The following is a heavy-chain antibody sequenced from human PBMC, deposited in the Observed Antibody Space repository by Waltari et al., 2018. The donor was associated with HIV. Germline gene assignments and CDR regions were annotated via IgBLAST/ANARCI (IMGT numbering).Heavy chain of an antibody. V-gene: IGHV4-34*01. Sequence: QVQLQQWGAGLLKPLETLSRTCAVYGESVSNYFWSWIRQSPGKGLEWIGEIDYSGNTNYNPSLKSRVTVSVDTSKNQFSLKLTSVTAVDTAVYYCARGSVAGRYFDYWGQGALVTVSS. D-gene: IGHD6-19*01. CDR1: GESVSNYF. J-gene: IGHJ4*02. CDR2: IDYSGNT. CDR3: ARGSVAGRYFDY.